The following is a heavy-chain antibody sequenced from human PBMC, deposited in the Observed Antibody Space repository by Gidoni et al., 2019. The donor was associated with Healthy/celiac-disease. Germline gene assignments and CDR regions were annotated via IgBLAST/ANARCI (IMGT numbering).Heavy chain of an antibody. J-gene: IGHJ4*02. CDR1: GGPISSGGYY. V-gene: IGHV4-31*03. Sequence: QVQLQESGPGLVKPSQTLSLTCTVSGGPISSGGYYWSWIRQHPGKGLEWIGYIYYSGSTYYNPSLKSRVTISVDTSKNQFSLKLSSVTAADTAVYYCARSHCSSTSCYHWFDYWGQGTLVTVSS. CDR3: ARSHCSSTSCYHWFDY. CDR2: IYYSGST. D-gene: IGHD2-2*01.